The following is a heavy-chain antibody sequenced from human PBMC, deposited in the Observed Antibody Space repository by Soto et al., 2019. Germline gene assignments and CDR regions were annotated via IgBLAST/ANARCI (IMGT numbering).Heavy chain of an antibody. J-gene: IGHJ3*02. D-gene: IGHD3-22*01. CDR2: ISWNSGSI. CDR3: AKAHYYDSSGYDRAAFDI. V-gene: IGHV3-9*01. CDR1: GFTFDDYA. Sequence: GGSLRLSCAASGFTFDDYAMHWVRQAPGKGLEWVSGISWNSGSIGYADSVKGRFTISRDNAKNSLYLQMNSLRAEDTALYYCAKAHYYDSSGYDRAAFDIWGQGTMVTVSS.